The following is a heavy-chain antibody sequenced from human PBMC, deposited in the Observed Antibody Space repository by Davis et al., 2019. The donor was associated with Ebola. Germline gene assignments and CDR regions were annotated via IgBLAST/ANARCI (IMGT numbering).Heavy chain of an antibody. CDR1: GITFSTYW. J-gene: IGHJ6*04. D-gene: IGHD3-22*01. Sequence: ESLKISCAASGITFSTYWMSWIRQPPGKGLEWIGEINHSGSTNYNPSLKSRVTISVDTSKNQFSLKLSSVTAADTAVYYCARGFRATMIVVVNYYYGMDVWGKGTTVTVSS. CDR2: INHSGST. V-gene: IGHV4-34*01. CDR3: ARGFRATMIVVVNYYYGMDV.